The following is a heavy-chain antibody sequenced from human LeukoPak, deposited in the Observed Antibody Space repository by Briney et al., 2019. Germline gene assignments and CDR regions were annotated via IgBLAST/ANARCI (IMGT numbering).Heavy chain of an antibody. CDR3: AKVRGRRASYYYYALDV. Sequence: PGRSLRLSCAASGFTFDDYAMHWVRQAPGKGLEWVSGISWNSGGIGYADSVKGRFTISRDNAKNSLYLQMNSLGVEDTALYYCAKVRGRRASYYYYALDVWGQGTTVTVSS. CDR2: ISWNSGGI. D-gene: IGHD3-10*01. J-gene: IGHJ6*02. V-gene: IGHV3-9*01. CDR1: GFTFDDYA.